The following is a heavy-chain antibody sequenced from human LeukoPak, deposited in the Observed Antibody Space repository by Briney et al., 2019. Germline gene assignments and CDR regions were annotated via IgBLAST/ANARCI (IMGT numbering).Heavy chain of an antibody. J-gene: IGHJ5*02. Sequence: GGSLRLSCAASGFTFSSSWMSWVRQAPGKGLEWVANIKQHGSEKYYVGSVKGRFTISRDNAKNSLYLQMDSLRAEDTAVYYCARDGPYSTSSTHPPWGQGTLVTVSS. CDR3: ARDGPYSTSSTHPP. V-gene: IGHV3-7*03. CDR2: IKQHGSEK. CDR1: GFTFSSSW. D-gene: IGHD6-6*01.